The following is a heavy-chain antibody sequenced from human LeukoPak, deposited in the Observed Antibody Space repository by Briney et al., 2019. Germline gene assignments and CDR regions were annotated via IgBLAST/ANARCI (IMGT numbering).Heavy chain of an antibody. Sequence: GRSLRLSCAPSGFTFDDYAMHWAPQAPGKGLEWVSGISWNSGSIGYADDVKGRFTISRDNAKNSLYLRMNSLRAEDTALYYCAKADTLDSSGYYGWGQGTLVTVSS. D-gene: IGHD3-22*01. CDR2: ISWNSGSI. CDR3: AKADTLDSSGYYG. V-gene: IGHV3-9*01. CDR1: GFTFDDYA. J-gene: IGHJ4*02.